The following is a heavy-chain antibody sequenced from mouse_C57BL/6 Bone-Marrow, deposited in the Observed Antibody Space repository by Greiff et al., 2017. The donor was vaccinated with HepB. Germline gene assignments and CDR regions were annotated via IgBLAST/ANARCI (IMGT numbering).Heavy chain of an antibody. CDR2: INPSSGYT. CDR1: GYTFTSYT. Sequence: QVQLQQSGAELARPGASVKMSCKASGYTFTSYTMHWVKQRPAQGLEWIGYINPSSGYTKYNQKFKDKATLTADKSSSKAYMQLSSLTSEDSAVYYCASQEISHLSPPFDYWGQGTTLTVSS. J-gene: IGHJ2*01. V-gene: IGHV1-4*01. D-gene: IGHD1-1*01. CDR3: ASQEISHLSPPFDY.